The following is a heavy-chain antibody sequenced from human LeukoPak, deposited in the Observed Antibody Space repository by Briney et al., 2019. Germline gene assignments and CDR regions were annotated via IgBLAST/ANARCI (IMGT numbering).Heavy chain of an antibody. Sequence: SETLSLTCTVSGGSISSGGYYWSWIRQPPGKGLEWIGYIYHSGSTYYNPSLKSRVTISVDRSKNQFSLKLSSVTAADTAVYYCARDSASYFDYWGQGTLVTVSS. V-gene: IGHV4-30-2*01. D-gene: IGHD3-10*01. CDR2: IYHSGST. CDR3: ARDSASYFDY. CDR1: GGSISSGGYY. J-gene: IGHJ4*02.